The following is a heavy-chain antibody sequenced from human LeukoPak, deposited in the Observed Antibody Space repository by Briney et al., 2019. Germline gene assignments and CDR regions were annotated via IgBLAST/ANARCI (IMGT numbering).Heavy chain of an antibody. Sequence: ASVKVSCKASGYTFTSYGISWVRQAPGQGLEWMGWISSYNGNTNYAQKLQGRVTMTTDTSTSTAYMELRSLRSDDTAVYYCAKTPVRRFPLYFDYWGQGTLVTVSS. J-gene: IGHJ4*02. CDR2: ISSYNGNT. CDR3: AKTPVRRFPLYFDY. D-gene: IGHD3-3*01. CDR1: GYTFTSYG. V-gene: IGHV1-18*01.